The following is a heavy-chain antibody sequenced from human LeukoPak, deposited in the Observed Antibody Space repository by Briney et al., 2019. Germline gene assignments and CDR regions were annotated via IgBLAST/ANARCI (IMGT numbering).Heavy chain of an antibody. CDR2: ISSSSSTI. CDR3: ARDLLGSYGGYYFDY. D-gene: IGHD1-26*01. J-gene: IGHJ4*02. Sequence: PGGSLRLSCAASGFTFSSYSMNWVRQAPGKGLEWVSYISSSSSTIYYADSVKGRFTISRDNAKNSLYLQMNSPRDEDTAVYYCARDLLGSYGGYYFDYWGQGTLVTVSS. V-gene: IGHV3-48*02. CDR1: GFTFSSYS.